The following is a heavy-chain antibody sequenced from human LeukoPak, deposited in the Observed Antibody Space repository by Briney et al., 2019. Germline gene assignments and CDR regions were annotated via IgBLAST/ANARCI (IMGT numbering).Heavy chain of an antibody. V-gene: IGHV3-30*03. CDR3: VREGYYGSGSPPSLYFDY. CDR2: TSSDLNVK. J-gene: IGHJ4*02. Sequence: GGSLRLSCAASGFTFRNYVIHWVRQAPGKGLEWVAVTSSDLNVKLYADSVKGRFTISRDNSRSTLYLQMNSLRPEDTAIYYCVREGYYGSGSPPSLYFDYWGQGTLVTVSS. CDR1: GFTFRNYV. D-gene: IGHD3-10*01.